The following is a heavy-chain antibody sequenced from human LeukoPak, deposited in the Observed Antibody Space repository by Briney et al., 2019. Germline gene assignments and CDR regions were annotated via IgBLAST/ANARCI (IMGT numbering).Heavy chain of an antibody. D-gene: IGHD3-10*01. V-gene: IGHV3-23*01. CDR2: ISGSGGST. CDR3: AKGGYFGSGSPDYFDY. J-gene: IGHJ4*02. Sequence: GGSVRLSCGAFGFTFGNYAMSWVRQAPGKGLEWVSTISGSGGSTYYADSVKGRFTISRDNSKNTLYLQMNSLRAEDTAVYYCAKGGYFGSGSPDYFDYWGQGTLVTVSS. CDR1: GFTFGNYA.